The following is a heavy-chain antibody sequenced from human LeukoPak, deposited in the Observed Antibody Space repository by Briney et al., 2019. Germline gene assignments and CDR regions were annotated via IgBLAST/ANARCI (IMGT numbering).Heavy chain of an antibody. D-gene: IGHD1-26*01. J-gene: IGHJ3*02. CDR2: VYENGSP. CDR3: ARDSRLGPRAGDFDI. Sequence: SETLSLTCTVFGGSISTNYWSWIRQPPGKGLEWIGYVYENGSPNYNPSLRSRVTISADLSKNQLSLRVASVSATDTAVYYCARDSRLGPRAGDFDIWGRGSMVTVSS. V-gene: IGHV4-59*01. CDR1: GGSISTNY.